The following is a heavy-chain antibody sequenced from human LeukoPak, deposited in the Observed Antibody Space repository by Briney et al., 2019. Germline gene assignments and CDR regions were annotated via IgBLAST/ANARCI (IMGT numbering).Heavy chain of an antibody. D-gene: IGHD3-3*01. Sequence: SQTLSLTCTVSGGPISSGGYYWSWIRQHPGKGLEWIGYIYYSGSTYYNPSLKSRVTISVDTSKNQFSLKLSSVTAADTAVYYCARVESIFGVVRGYNWFDPWGQGTLVTVSS. CDR2: IYYSGST. J-gene: IGHJ5*02. CDR3: ARVESIFGVVRGYNWFDP. CDR1: GGPISSGGYY. V-gene: IGHV4-31*03.